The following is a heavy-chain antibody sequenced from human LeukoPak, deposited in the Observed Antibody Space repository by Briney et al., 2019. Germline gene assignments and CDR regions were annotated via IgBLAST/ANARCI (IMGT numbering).Heavy chain of an antibody. J-gene: IGHJ4*02. Sequence: PSETLSLTCTVSGGSISNGFYYWSWIRQPAGKGLEWIGRIYSSGSTNYNPSLKSRVTISVDTSKNQFSLKLSSVTAADTAVYYCARGYSYGSFDYWGQGTLVTVSS. CDR2: IYSSGST. CDR1: GGSISNGFYY. V-gene: IGHV4-61*10. CDR3: ARGYSYGSFDY. D-gene: IGHD5-18*01.